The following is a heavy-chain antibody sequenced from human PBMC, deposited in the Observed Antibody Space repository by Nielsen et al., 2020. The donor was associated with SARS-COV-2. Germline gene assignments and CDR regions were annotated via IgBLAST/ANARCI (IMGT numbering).Heavy chain of an antibody. V-gene: IGHV3-7*03. J-gene: IGHJ3*02. CDR2: IKQDGSEK. CDR3: ASRYCSGGSCYPDAFDI. D-gene: IGHD2-15*01. Sequence: GESLKISCAASGFTFSSYWMSWVRQAPGKGLEWVANIKQDGSEKYYVDSVKGRFTISRDNAKNSLYLQMNSLRAEDTAVYYCASRYCSGGSCYPDAFDIWGQGTMVTVSS. CDR1: GFTFSSYW.